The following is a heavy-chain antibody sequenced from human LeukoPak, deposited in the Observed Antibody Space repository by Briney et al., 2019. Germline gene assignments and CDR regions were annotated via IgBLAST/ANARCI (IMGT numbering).Heavy chain of an antibody. J-gene: IGHJ4*02. V-gene: IGHV1-46*01. CDR1: GYTFTSYY. D-gene: IGHD3-3*01. CDR3: ARGAAAGYYDFWSGYHYYFDY. Sequence: ASVKVSCKASGYTFTSYYMHWVRQAPGQGLEWMGIINPSGGSTSYAQKFQGRVTMTRNTSISTAYMELSSLRSEDTAVYYCARGAAAGYYDFWSGYHYYFDYWGQGTLVTVSS. CDR2: INPSGGST.